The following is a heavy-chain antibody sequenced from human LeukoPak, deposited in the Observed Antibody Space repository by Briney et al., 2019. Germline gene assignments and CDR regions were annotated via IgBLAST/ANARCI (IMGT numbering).Heavy chain of an antibody. J-gene: IGHJ4*02. V-gene: IGHV1-18*01. Sequence: ASVKVSCKTSGYSENFYGITWVRQVAGQGLEWMGWISAQHGQTEYAPNSQDRVTMTTDTSTSTAYMELRSLRSDDTAVYYCARIRFLEWLLDYWGQGTLVTVSS. D-gene: IGHD3-3*01. CDR1: GYSENFYG. CDR3: ARIRFLEWLLDY. CDR2: ISAQHGQT.